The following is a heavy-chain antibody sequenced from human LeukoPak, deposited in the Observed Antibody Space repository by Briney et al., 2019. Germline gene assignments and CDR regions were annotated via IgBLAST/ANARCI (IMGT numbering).Heavy chain of an antibody. J-gene: IGHJ4*02. D-gene: IGHD6-13*01. Sequence: GGSLRLSCAASGFTFSSYAMSWVRQAPGKGLEWVSAISGSGGSTYYADSVKGRFTISRDNSKNTLYLQMNSLRAEDTDVYYCEKNQLVTVSFDYWGQGTLVTVSS. CDR1: GFTFSSYA. CDR2: ISGSGGST. V-gene: IGHV3-23*01. CDR3: EKNQLVTVSFDY.